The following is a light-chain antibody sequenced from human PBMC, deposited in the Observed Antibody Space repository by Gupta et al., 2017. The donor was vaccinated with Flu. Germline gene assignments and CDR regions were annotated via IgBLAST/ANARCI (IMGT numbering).Light chain of an antibody. CDR3: QQYDSRPLT. CDR1: QNIFYSSNNKSN. Sequence: GERATISGRSSQNIFYSSNNKSNLAWYRQKPGQPPELLMTCASTRDAGFPDRFSGGGSGTDFTLTISSLEAEDVAVYYCQQYDSRPLTFGRGTRVEI. CDR2: CAS. J-gene: IGKJ1*01. V-gene: IGKV4-1*01.